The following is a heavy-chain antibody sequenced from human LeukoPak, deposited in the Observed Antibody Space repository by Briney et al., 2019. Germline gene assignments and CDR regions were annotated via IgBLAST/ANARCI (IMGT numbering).Heavy chain of an antibody. CDR2: MWDDGTNE. Sequence: GGSLRLSCTASGFNFGIYGMHWVRQAPGKGLEWVAVMWDDGTNEYYVESVKGRFTISRDNGKRTLYLQMNSLRAEDTAVYYCARDNVVVPAAIRDAFDIWGQGTMVTVSS. CDR1: GFNFGIYG. J-gene: IGHJ3*02. V-gene: IGHV3-33*01. D-gene: IGHD2-2*01. CDR3: ARDNVVVPAAIRDAFDI.